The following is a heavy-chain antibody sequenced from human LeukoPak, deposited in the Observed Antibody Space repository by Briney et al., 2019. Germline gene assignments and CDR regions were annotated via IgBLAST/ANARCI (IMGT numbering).Heavy chain of an antibody. V-gene: IGHV4-4*07. CDR3: ASRPLLHDDYELDDY. J-gene: IGHJ4*02. CDR1: GGSISSYY. D-gene: IGHD4-17*01. Sequence: PSETLSLTCTVSGGSISSYYWSWVRQPAGKGLEWIGRFYTSGSTKYNPSLKSRVTMSVDTSKNQFSLKLSSVTFADTAVYYCASRPLLHDDYELDDYWGQGTLVAVSS. CDR2: FYTSGST.